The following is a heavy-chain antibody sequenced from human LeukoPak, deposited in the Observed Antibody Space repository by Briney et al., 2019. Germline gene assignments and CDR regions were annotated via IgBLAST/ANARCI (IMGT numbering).Heavy chain of an antibody. CDR1: GFTFNTYS. V-gene: IGHV3-7*01. Sequence: PGGSLRLSCAASGFTFNTYSMSWVRQAPGKGLEWVANIKQDGSERYYVDSVKGRFTISRDNAKNSLYLQMNSLRAEDTAVYYCTRDKAVTGTYFDSWGQGTLVTVSS. CDR3: TRDKAVTGTYFDS. D-gene: IGHD6-19*01. J-gene: IGHJ4*02. CDR2: IKQDGSER.